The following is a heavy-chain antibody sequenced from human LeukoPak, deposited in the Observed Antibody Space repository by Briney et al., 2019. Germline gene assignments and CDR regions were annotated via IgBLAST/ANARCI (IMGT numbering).Heavy chain of an antibody. D-gene: IGHD3-22*01. J-gene: IGHJ4*02. CDR3: AKDLAEGYYDSSGYYPSSPPDY. CDR2: ISYDGSNK. CDR1: GFTFNSYG. Sequence: GGSLRLSCAASGFTFNSYGMHWVRQAPGKGLEWVTVISYDGSNKYYADSVKGRFTISRDNSKNTLYLQMNSLRAEDTAVYYCAKDLAEGYYDSSGYYPSSPPDYWGEGTLVTVSS. V-gene: IGHV3-30*18.